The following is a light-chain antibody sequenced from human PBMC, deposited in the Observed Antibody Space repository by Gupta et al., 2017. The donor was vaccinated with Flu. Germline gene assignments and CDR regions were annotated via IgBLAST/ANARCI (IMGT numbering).Light chain of an antibody. J-gene: IGKJ1*01. CDR1: QSVNNN. CDR2: GAS. Sequence: EVVMTHAPDTLSLSPGERATLSCGASQSVNNNLAWYQQKPGHAPRLLIFGASTRDNGVPARFSGSGFGTKFTITISSRQSEEFAVYYCQHQNICPRPFGQGTQVEIK. CDR3: QHQNICPRP. V-gene: IGKV3-15*01.